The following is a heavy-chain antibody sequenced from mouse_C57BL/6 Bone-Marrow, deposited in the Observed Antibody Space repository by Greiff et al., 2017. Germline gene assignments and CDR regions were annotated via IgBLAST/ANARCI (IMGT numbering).Heavy chain of an antibody. Sequence: QVQLKQSGPELVKPGASVKLSCKASGYTFTSYDITWVKQRPGQGLEWIGWIYPRDGSTKYNEKFKGKATLTVDTSSSTAYMELHSLTSEDSAVYFCARSGVYYYGSFDYWGQGTTLTVSS. V-gene: IGHV1-85*01. CDR3: ARSGVYYYGSFDY. CDR1: GYTFTSYD. J-gene: IGHJ2*01. CDR2: IYPRDGST. D-gene: IGHD1-1*01.